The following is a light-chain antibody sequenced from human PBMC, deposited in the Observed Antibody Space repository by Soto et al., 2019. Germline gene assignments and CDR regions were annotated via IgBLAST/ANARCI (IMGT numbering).Light chain of an antibody. CDR1: QSIGGNF. V-gene: IGKV3-20*01. Sequence: ELVKTQSPATRSSFPGARPPISCRASQSIGGNFLAWYQQRRGQAPRLLIHDASRRATGIPDRFSGSGSGTDFTLTISRLEPEDFAVYYCQQDGSSPITFGQGTRLEIK. CDR3: QQDGSSPIT. CDR2: DAS. J-gene: IGKJ5*01.